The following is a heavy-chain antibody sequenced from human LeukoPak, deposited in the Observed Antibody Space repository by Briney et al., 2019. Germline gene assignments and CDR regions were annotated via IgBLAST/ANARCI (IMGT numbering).Heavy chain of an antibody. CDR1: GGSFSGYY. Sequence: SETLSLTCAVYGGSFSGYYWSWIRQPPGKGLEWIGEINHSGSTNYNPSLKSRVTISVDTSKNQFSLKLSSVTAADTAVYYCARLRAGRGRYYYGSGSYYNHNWFDPWGQGTLVTVSS. J-gene: IGHJ5*02. D-gene: IGHD3-10*01. CDR3: ARLRAGRGRYYYGSGSYYNHNWFDP. V-gene: IGHV4-34*01. CDR2: INHSGST.